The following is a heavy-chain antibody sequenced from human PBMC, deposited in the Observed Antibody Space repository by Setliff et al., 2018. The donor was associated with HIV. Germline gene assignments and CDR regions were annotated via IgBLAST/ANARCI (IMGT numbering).Heavy chain of an antibody. CDR1: GGSIWNYY. J-gene: IGHJ4*02. D-gene: IGHD2-21*01. CDR2: IYYSGST. Sequence: PSETLSLTCTVSGGSIWNYYWSWIRQPPGKGLEWIGTIYYSGSTYYNPSLKSRVTISTDTFKNQFSLKVRSVTAADTAVYYCARQVTVVAYFETLAGSFNYWGQGTLVTVSS. V-gene: IGHV4-39*01. CDR3: ARQVTVVAYFETLAGSFNY.